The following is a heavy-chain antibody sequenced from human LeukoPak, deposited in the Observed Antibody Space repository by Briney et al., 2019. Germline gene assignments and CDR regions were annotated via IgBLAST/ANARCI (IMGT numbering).Heavy chain of an antibody. CDR2: ISGSGSII. Sequence: GGSLRLSCAASGFTFSSYEMNWFRQAPGKGLEWVSYISGSGSIIDYADSVKGRFTISRDNTKNSLYLQMNSLRAEDTATYFCAGDAVISTEVLLTAWDYFDCWGQGTRVTVSS. D-gene: IGHD4-11*01. CDR1: GFTFSSYE. J-gene: IGHJ4*02. V-gene: IGHV3-48*03. CDR3: AGDAVISTEVLLTAWDYFDC.